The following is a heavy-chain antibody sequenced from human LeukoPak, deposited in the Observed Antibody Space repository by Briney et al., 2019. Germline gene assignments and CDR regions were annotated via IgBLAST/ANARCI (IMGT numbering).Heavy chain of an antibody. V-gene: IGHV4-61*02. CDR3: ARHYRVWFGVEYNYYMDV. Sequence: SETLSLTCNVSGGSISSGSYYWSWIRQPAGKGLEWIGRIYTSGTTNYNPSLKSRVTISVDTSKNQFSLKLKSVTAADTAVYYCARHYRVWFGVEYNYYMDVWGKGTTVTISS. CDR2: IYTSGTT. J-gene: IGHJ6*03. D-gene: IGHD3-10*01. CDR1: GGSISSGSYY.